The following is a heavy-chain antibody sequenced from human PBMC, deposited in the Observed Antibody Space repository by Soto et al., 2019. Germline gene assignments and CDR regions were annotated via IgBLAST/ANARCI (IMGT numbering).Heavy chain of an antibody. Sequence: ASVKVSCKASGYTFTSYGISWVRQAPGQGLEWMGWISAYNGNTNYAQKLQGRVTMTTDTSTSTAYMELRSLRSDDTAVYYCARDEYSSSSGYYYYYYMGVWGKGTTVTVSS. D-gene: IGHD6-6*01. CDR3: ARDEYSSSSGYYYYYYMGV. J-gene: IGHJ6*03. CDR2: ISAYNGNT. CDR1: GYTFTSYG. V-gene: IGHV1-18*01.